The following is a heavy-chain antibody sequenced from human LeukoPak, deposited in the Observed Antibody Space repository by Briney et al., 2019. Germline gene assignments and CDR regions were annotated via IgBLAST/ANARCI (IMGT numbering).Heavy chain of an antibody. CDR2: ISSSGSTI. V-gene: IGHV3-11*01. Sequence: GGSLRLSCAASGFTFSSYAMSWIRQAPGKGLEWVSYISSSGSTIYYADSVKGRFTISRDNAKNSLYLQMNSLRAEDTAVYYCARERSTHMSYWFDPWGQGTLVTVSS. D-gene: IGHD2-2*01. CDR3: ARERSTHMSYWFDP. CDR1: GFTFSSYA. J-gene: IGHJ5*02.